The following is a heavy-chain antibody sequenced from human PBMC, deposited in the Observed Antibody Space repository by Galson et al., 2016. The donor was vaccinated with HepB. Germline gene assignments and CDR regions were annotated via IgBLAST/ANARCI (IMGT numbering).Heavy chain of an antibody. V-gene: IGHV3-21*01. CDR2: ISSGSAYK. J-gene: IGHJ3*02. CDR1: GFTFRNYH. CDR3: ARPRDNYGHAIDI. D-gene: IGHD3-10*01. Sequence: LRLSCAGSGFTFRNYHMNWVRQTPGKGLEWVSSISSGSAYKYYADSVKGRFSISRDNAKNSLYLQMNSLRVVDTAVYYCARPRDNYGHAIDIWGQGTMVTVSS.